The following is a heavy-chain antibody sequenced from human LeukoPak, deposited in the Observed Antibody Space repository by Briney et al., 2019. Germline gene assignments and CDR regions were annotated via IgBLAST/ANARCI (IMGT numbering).Heavy chain of an antibody. D-gene: IGHD3-10*02. CDR3: AELGITMIGGV. CDR1: GFTFSTYG. V-gene: IGHV3-21*01. J-gene: IGHJ6*04. CDR2: ISSSSSYI. Sequence: GGSLRLSCEASGFTFSTYGMHWVRQAPGKGLEWVSSISSSSSYIYYADSVKGRFTISRDNAKNSLYLQMNSLRAEDTAVYYCAELGITMIGGVWGKGTTATISS.